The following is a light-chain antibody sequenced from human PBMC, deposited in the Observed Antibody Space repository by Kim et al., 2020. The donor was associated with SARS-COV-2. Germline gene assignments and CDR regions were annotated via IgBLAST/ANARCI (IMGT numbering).Light chain of an antibody. CDR1: IGSTVADY. Sequence: SVALSVIPRIGSTVADYFVWCQQRPGGGPSTVIYEYDQGPSGFSARFSCSIDNSSNSASLTISGLKTEDEADYYCQSYNRRNVVFGGGTQLTVL. J-gene: IGLJ2*01. CDR3: QSYNRRNVV. CDR2: EYD. V-gene: IGLV6-57*03.